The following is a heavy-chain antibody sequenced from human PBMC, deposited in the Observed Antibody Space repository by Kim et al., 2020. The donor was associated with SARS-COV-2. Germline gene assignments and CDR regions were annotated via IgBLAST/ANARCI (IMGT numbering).Heavy chain of an antibody. CDR2: IRSKAYGGTT. D-gene: IGHD2-15*01. CDR1: GFTFGDYA. J-gene: IGHJ6*02. CDR3: TRDECVGPCVDV. Sequence: GGSLRLSCTASGFTFGDYAMSWVRQAPGKGLEWVGFIRSKAYGGTTEYAASVRGRFTISRDDSESIAYLQMNSLKTEDTAVYYCTRDECVGPCVDVWGQGTTVTVSS. V-gene: IGHV3-49*04.